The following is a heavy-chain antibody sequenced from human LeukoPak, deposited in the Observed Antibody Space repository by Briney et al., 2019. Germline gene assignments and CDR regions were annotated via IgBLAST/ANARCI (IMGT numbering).Heavy chain of an antibody. D-gene: IGHD4-23*01. V-gene: IGHV4-30-4*01. CDR3: VRAYYGGPFDY. J-gene: IGHJ4*02. CDR2: IYYSGSP. Sequence: PSETLSPTCLVLGGPTPGGVTTWTWIPQPPGKGLEWIGYIYYSGSPYYTPPLKSRATISVDTSKNQFSLSLNSVTAADTAIYYCVRAYYGGPFDYWGQGTLVTVSS. CDR1: GGPTPGGVTT.